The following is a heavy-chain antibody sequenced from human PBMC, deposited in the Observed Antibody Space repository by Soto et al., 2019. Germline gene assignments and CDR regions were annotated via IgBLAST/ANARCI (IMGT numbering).Heavy chain of an antibody. CDR3: SRDYYGPGPD. CDR1: GLTLSRYW. Sequence: EVQLVESGGGLVQPGGSLRLSCVASGLTLSRYWMSWVRQAPGKGLEGVANIKEDGGKTYYVESVKGRFTISRDNAKNSVYLQMNSLRVEDTAVYYCSRDYYGPGPDWGQGTLVIVSS. CDR2: IKEDGGKT. V-gene: IGHV3-7*04. J-gene: IGHJ4*02. D-gene: IGHD3-22*01.